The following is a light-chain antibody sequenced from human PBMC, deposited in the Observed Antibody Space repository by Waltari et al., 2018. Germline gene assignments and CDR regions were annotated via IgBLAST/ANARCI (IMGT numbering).Light chain of an antibody. V-gene: IGKV1-8*01. CDR3: QKYFVYPYT. CDR1: QDICGY. J-gene: IGKJ2*01. CDR2: ASS. Sequence: AIRMTQSPSSLAASTGDRVTLTCRASQDICGYLSWYQQKPAKAPNLLFYASSTSQTGVLSRFIGSGSGTAFTLTIDCLQSEDFATYYCQKYFVYPYTFGQGTKLEIK.